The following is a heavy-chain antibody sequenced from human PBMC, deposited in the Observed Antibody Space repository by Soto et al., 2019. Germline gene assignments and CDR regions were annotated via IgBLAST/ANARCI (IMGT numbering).Heavy chain of an antibody. D-gene: IGHD5-18*01. Sequence: QVQLVQSGAEVKKPGASVKVSCKASGYTFTSYGISWVRQAPGQGLEWMGWISAHNGNTKYAQKLQGRVTMTTDTSTSTAYMEVRSLRSDDTAXXYWXXXTAXALPDAWGQGTLVTVSS. V-gene: IGHV1-18*01. CDR2: ISAHNGNT. CDR3: XXXTAXALPDA. J-gene: IGHJ4*02. CDR1: GYTFTSYG.